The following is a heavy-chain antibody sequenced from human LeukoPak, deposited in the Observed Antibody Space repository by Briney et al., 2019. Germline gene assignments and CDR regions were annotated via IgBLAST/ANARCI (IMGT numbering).Heavy chain of an antibody. Sequence: ASVEVSCKASGFSSYDINWVRQATGQGLEWMGWMNPNSGNTGYAQKFQGRVTMTRNTSISTAYMELNSLRSEDTAVYYCASEQWLKREGVYYYYGMAVWGQGTTVTVSS. V-gene: IGHV1-8*01. D-gene: IGHD6-19*01. CDR1: GFSSYD. CDR3: ASEQWLKREGVYYYYGMAV. CDR2: MNPNSGNT. J-gene: IGHJ6*02.